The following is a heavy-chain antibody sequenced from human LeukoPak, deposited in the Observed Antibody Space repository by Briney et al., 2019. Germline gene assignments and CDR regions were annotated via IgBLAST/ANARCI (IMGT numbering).Heavy chain of an antibody. CDR1: GYTFSSYG. J-gene: IGHJ4*02. V-gene: IGHV1-18*01. CDR3: ARLSTVVTNFDY. CDR2: ISAYNGNT. Sequence: ASGKVSCKASGYTFSSYGISWVRQAPGQGLEWRGWISAYNGNTKSAQKLQGRVTMTTDTSRRTAYVQMRSLRSDETVVYYCARLSTVVTNFDYWGQGTLVTVSS. D-gene: IGHD4-23*01.